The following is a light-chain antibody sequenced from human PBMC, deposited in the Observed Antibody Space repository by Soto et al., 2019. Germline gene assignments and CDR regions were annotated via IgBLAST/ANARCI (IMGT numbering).Light chain of an antibody. CDR1: QGISNY. V-gene: IGKV1-27*01. CDR3: HKYNHAPT. CDR2: AAS. Sequence: DIQMTQSPSPLSASVGDRVTITCRASQGISNYLAWYQQKPGKVPELLIYAASTLQSGVPSRFSGSGSGTEFSLTISGLQPEDVATYYCHKYNHAPTFGGGTQVPIK. J-gene: IGKJ4*01.